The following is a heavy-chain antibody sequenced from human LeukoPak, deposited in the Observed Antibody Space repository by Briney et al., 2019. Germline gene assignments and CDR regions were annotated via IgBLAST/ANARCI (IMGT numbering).Heavy chain of an antibody. CDR3: ARDENGDYGYGMDV. J-gene: IGHJ6*02. V-gene: IGHV4-31*03. Sequence: SETLSLTCTVSGGSISSGGYYWSWIRQHPGTGLEWIGYIYYSGSTYYNPSLKSRVTISVDTPKNQFSLKLSSVTAADTAVYYCARDENGDYGYGMDVWGQGTTVTVSS. CDR1: GGSISSGGYY. CDR2: IYYSGST. D-gene: IGHD4-17*01.